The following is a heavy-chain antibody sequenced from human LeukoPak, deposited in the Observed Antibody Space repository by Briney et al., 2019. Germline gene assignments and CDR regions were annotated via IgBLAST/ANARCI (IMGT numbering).Heavy chain of an antibody. D-gene: IGHD3-22*01. J-gene: IGHJ4*02. CDR2: IYYTGTT. V-gene: IGHV4-4*07. CDR3: ARDRAVDLDTNGFYYNRGLNY. Sequence: PSETLSLTCIVSGDSMSHYYWNWIRQPAGRRLEWIGRIYYTGTTNYNPSLESRVTMSIDMSKNHFSLNLTSVTAADTAVYFCARDRAVDLDTNGFYYNRGLNYWGQGALVTVSS. CDR1: GDSMSHYY.